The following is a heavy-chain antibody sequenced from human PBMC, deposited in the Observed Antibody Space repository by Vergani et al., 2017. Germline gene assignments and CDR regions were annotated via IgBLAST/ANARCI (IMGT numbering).Heavy chain of an antibody. CDR1: GYTFTSYA. CDR3: AGEEVGAAAMGYDYYGMDV. J-gene: IGHJ6*02. CDR2: INAGNGNT. D-gene: IGHD2-2*01. Sequence: QVQLVQSGAEVKKPGASVKVSCKASGYTFTSYALHWVRQAPGQRLEWMGWINAGNGNTKYSQKFQGRVTITRDTSASTAYIELSSLRSQDTAVYYGAGEEVGAAAMGYDYYGMDVWGQGTTVTVSS. V-gene: IGHV1-3*01.